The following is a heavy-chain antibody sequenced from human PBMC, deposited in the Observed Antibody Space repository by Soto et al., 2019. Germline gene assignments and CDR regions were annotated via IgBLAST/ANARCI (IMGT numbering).Heavy chain of an antibody. CDR3: ATDLRALRGLAFDI. D-gene: IGHD4-17*01. Sequence: ASVKVSCKVSGYTLTELSMHCVRQAPGKGLEWVGGFDPANGETIYAQKFQGRVTMTEDTSTDTAYMELSSLRSEDTAVYYCATDLRALRGLAFDIWGQGTMVTVSS. J-gene: IGHJ3*02. CDR1: GYTLTELS. CDR2: FDPANGET. V-gene: IGHV1-24*01.